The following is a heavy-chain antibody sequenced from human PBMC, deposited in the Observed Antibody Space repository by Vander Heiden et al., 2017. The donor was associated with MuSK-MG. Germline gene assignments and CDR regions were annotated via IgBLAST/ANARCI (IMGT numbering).Heavy chain of an antibody. CDR3: ARDRDCSSTSCSYTGGY. D-gene: IGHD2-2*01. Sequence: VQLVQSGAEGTKPRPSVKVSCQAWWGTFCSYALSWVRQPPGQGLEWMGGIIPIFGTANYAQKFQGRVTITADESTSTAYMELSSLRSEDTAVYYCARDRDCSSTSCSYTGGYWGQGTLVTVSS. CDR2: IIPIFGTA. CDR1: WGTFCSYA. J-gene: IGHJ4*02. V-gene: IGHV1-69*01.